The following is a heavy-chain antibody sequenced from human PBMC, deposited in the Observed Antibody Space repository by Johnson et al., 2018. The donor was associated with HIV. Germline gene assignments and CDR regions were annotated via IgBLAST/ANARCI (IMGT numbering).Heavy chain of an antibody. CDR2: SNWDGGST. J-gene: IGHJ3*02. CDR3: ARDLIGWELRGAFDI. Sequence: SLRTSRAAYGFRVDDYGMSWVRQAPGEGLEGGSGSNWDGGSTGYADSVKGRFTISRDNAKNSLYLQMNSLRAEDTALYYCARDLIGWELRGAFDIWGQGTMVTVSS. V-gene: IGHV3-20*04. D-gene: IGHD1-26*01. CDR1: GFRVDDYG.